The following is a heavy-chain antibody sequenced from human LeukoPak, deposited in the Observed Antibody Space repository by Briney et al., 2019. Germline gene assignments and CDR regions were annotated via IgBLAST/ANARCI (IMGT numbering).Heavy chain of an antibody. J-gene: IGHJ4*02. D-gene: IGHD5-24*01. Sequence: SVKVSCKASGGTFSSYAISWVRQAPGQGLEWMGRIIPILGIANYAQKFQGRVTITADKSTSTAYMELSSLRSEDTAVYYCARDGRGDGYNGQYYFDYWGQGTLVTVSS. V-gene: IGHV1-69*04. CDR2: IIPILGIA. CDR1: GGTFSSYA. CDR3: ARDGRGDGYNGQYYFDY.